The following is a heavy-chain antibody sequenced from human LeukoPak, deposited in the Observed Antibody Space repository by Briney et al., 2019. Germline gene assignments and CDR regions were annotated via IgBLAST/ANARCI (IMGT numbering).Heavy chain of an antibody. CDR2: IKQDGSEK. D-gene: IGHD3-10*01. J-gene: IGHJ6*04. CDR1: GFTFSSYW. Sequence: HPGGSLRLSCAASGFTFSSYWMSWVRQAPGKGLEWVANIKQDGSEKYYVDSVKGRFTISRGNAKNSLYLQMNSLRAEDTAVYYCARDLLCFGEVMDVWGKGTTVTVSS. V-gene: IGHV3-7*01. CDR3: ARDLLCFGEVMDV.